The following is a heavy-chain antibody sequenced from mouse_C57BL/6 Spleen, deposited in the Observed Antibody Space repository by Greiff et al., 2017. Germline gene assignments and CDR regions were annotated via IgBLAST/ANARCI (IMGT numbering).Heavy chain of an antibody. CDR2: ISYDGSN. CDR1: GYSITSGYY. D-gene: IGHD1-1*01. J-gene: IGHJ1*03. CDR3: ARGRAYYGSSTGHFDV. Sequence: EVKLMESGPGLVKPSQSLSLTCSVTGYSITSGYYWNWIRQFPGNKLEWMGYISYDGSNNYNPSLKNRISITRDTSKNQFFLKLNSVTTEDTATYYCARGRAYYGSSTGHFDVWGTGTTVTVSS. V-gene: IGHV3-6*01.